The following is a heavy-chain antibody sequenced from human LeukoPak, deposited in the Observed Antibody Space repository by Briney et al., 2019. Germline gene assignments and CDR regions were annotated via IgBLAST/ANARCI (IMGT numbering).Heavy chain of an antibody. CDR1: GFTFSNAW. D-gene: IGHD6-13*01. J-gene: IGHJ4*02. CDR3: AKVYSSSWYLFFDY. Sequence: LPGGSLRLSCAASGFTFSNAWMSWVRQAPGKGLEWVAFIRYDGSNKYYADSVKGRFTISRDNSKNTLYLQMNSLRADDTAIYYCAKVYSSSWYLFFDYWGQGTLVTVSS. V-gene: IGHV3-30*02. CDR2: IRYDGSNK.